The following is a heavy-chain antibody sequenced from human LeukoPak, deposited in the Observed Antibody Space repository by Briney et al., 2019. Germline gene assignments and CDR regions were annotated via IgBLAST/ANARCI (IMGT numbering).Heavy chain of an antibody. CDR2: INHSGST. J-gene: IGHJ4*02. CDR3: ARGPYGSGSSGFDY. CDR1: GGSFSGYY. V-gene: IGHV4-34*01. D-gene: IGHD3-10*01. Sequence: SETLSLTCAVYGGSFSGYYWSWIRRPPGKGLEWIGEINHSGSTNYNPSLKSRVTISVDTSKNQFSLKLSSVTAADTAVYYCARGPYGSGSSGFDYWGQGTLVTVSS.